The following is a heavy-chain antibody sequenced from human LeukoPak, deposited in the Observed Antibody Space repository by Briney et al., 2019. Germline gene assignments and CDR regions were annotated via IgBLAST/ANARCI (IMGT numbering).Heavy chain of an antibody. CDR3: ARRAVAENYFDY. J-gene: IGHJ4*02. D-gene: IGHD6-19*01. Sequence: SYTLYLTFTVAGGSITSYYWSCIRQPPRKGLEWIGYIYSSGSTTYNPSLKSRVTISVDTSKNQFSLKLTSVTAADTAVYYCARRAVAENYFDYWGQGTLVTDSS. V-gene: IGHV4-59*08. CDR1: GGSITSYY. CDR2: IYSSGST.